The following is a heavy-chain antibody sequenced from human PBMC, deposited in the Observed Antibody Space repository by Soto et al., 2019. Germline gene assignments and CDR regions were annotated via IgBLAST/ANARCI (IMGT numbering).Heavy chain of an antibody. CDR2: IFYSGST. V-gene: IGHV4-59*08. CDR3: ASRYGSFFDI. D-gene: IGHD3-10*01. Sequence: QVQLQESGPGLVKPSETLSLTCTVSGGSISSYYWSWIRQPPGKGLEWIGYIFYSGSTNYNPSIKSRVTISVDTSKNQFSLKLSSVTAGDMAGYYCASRYGSFFDIWGQGTKVTVSS. J-gene: IGHJ3*02. CDR1: GGSISSYY.